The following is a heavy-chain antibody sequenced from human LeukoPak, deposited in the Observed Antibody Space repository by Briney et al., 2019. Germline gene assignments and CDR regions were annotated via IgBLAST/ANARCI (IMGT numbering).Heavy chain of an antibody. J-gene: IGHJ5*02. CDR3: ARDVSQEYSGYDPNWFDP. Sequence: GGSLRLSWAAAGFTFSSYSMNWVRQAPGKGLEWVSSISSSSSYIYYADSVKGRFTISRDNAKNSLYLQMDSLRAEDTAVYYCARDVSQEYSGYDPNWFDPWGQGTLVTVSS. D-gene: IGHD5-12*01. CDR1: GFTFSSYS. V-gene: IGHV3-21*01. CDR2: ISSSSSYI.